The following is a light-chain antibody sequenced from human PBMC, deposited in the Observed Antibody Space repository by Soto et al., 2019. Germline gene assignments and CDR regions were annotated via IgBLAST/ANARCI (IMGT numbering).Light chain of an antibody. CDR2: DAS. Sequence: IKMKQSPSTLSATVGDRVTITCRASQSISSWLAWYQQRPGKAPKLLIYDASSLESGVPSRFSGSGSGTEFTLTISSLQPDDFATYYCQQYNSYSGTFGQGTKVDI. CDR1: QSISSW. CDR3: QQYNSYSGT. V-gene: IGKV1-5*01. J-gene: IGKJ1*01.